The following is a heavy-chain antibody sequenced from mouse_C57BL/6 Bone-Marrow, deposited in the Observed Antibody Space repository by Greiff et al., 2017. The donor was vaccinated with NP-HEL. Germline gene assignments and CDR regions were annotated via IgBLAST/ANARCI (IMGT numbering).Heavy chain of an antibody. CDR3: AMNIGSTSLLDY. CDR1: GYTFTSYW. J-gene: IGHJ2*01. Sequence: VQLQQPGAELVKPGASVKVSCKASGYTFTSYWMHWVKQRPGQGLEWIGRFHPSDSDTNYNQKFKGKATLTVDKSSSTAYMQLSSLTSEDSAVYYCAMNIGSTSLLDYWGQGTTLTVSS. D-gene: IGHD5-1*01. V-gene: IGHV1-74*01. CDR2: FHPSDSDT.